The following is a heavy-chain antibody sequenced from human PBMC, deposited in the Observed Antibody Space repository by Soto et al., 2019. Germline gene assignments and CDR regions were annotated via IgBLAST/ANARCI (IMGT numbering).Heavy chain of an antibody. CDR2: IWHDGSNR. CDR1: ALTFSYDG. Sequence: GGSLRLSCVASALTFSYDGMHWVRQAPGKGLEWVAVIWHDGSNRYYADSVNGRFTISRDNSKNTLYLQMNSLRDEDTAVYFCARDTRIALDDEGDFDYWGQGTLVTVSS. D-gene: IGHD3-22*01. CDR3: ARDTRIALDDEGDFDY. V-gene: IGHV3-33*01. J-gene: IGHJ4*02.